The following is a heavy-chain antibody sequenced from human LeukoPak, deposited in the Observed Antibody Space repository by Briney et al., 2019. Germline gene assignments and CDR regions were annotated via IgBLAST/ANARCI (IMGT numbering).Heavy chain of an antibody. V-gene: IGHV1-2*06. J-gene: IGHJ6*03. CDR3: ARVLGTPPAREWLLGYYYMDV. CDR1: GYTFTGYY. D-gene: IGHD3-3*01. CDR2: INPKSGGT. Sequence: ASVKVSCKASGYTFTGYYMHWVRQAPGQGLEWMGRINPKSGGTNYAQKFQGRVTMTRDTSISTAYMELSRLTSDDTAVYYCARVLGTPPAREWLLGYYYMDVWGKGTTVTVSS.